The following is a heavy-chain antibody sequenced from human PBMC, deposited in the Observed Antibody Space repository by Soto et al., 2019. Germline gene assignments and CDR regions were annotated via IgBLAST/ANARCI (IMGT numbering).Heavy chain of an antibody. Sequence: SVKVSCKASGGTFSSYRINWVRQAPGQGLEWMGGIVPIYRTADSAQEFQGRVTITADESARTAYMELRSLKSRDTAVYYCVRDSGAKLSSSWGQGTLVTVSS. CDR1: GGTFSSYR. V-gene: IGHV1-69*13. D-gene: IGHD6-13*01. CDR2: IVPIYRTA. J-gene: IGHJ4*02. CDR3: VRDSGAKLSSS.